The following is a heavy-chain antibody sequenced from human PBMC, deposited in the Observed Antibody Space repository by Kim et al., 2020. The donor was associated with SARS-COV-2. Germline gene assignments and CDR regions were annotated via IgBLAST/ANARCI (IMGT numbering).Heavy chain of an antibody. V-gene: IGHV1-69*13. J-gene: IGHJ6*02. D-gene: IGHD3-3*01. CDR3: ARDPRLRFLEWLFSSPYYYYGMDV. CDR1: GGTFSSYA. Sequence: SVKVSCKASGGTFSSYAISWVRQAPGQGLEWMGGIIPIFGTANYAQKFQGRVTITADESTSTAYMELSSLRSEDTAVYYCARDPRLRFLEWLFSSPYYYYGMDVWGQGTTVTVSS. CDR2: IIPIFGTA.